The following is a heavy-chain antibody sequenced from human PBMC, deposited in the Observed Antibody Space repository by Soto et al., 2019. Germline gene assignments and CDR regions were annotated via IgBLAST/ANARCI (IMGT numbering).Heavy chain of an antibody. D-gene: IGHD2-8*02. J-gene: IGHJ4*02. CDR1: GVPFANYW. CDR2: ISPDGSDV. Sequence: GGSLGLSCAASGVPFANYWMNWVRQTPGKGLMWASRISPDGSDVGYADSVEGRFTVSRDNAKNTLYLQMHSLRAEDTAMYYCACWGHIVPVAPRDFHLWGPGPLVTVS. CDR3: ACWGHIVPVAPRDFHL. V-gene: IGHV3-74*01.